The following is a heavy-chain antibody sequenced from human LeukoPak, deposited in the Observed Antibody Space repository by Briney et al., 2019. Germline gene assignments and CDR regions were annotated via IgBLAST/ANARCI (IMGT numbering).Heavy chain of an antibody. J-gene: IGHJ3*02. CDR3: ARSAPYGDDAFDI. D-gene: IGHD4/OR15-4a*01. CDR1: GYTFTSYG. V-gene: IGHV1-18*01. Sequence: GASVKVSCKASGYTFTSYGISGVRQALGQGLEGMGWISAYNGNTNYAQKLQGRVTMTTDTSTSTAYMELRSLRSDDTAVYYCARSAPYGDDAFDIWGQGTMVTVSS. CDR2: ISAYNGNT.